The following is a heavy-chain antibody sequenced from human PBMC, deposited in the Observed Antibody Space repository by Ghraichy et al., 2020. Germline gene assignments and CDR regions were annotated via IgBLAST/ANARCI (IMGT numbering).Heavy chain of an antibody. V-gene: IGHV4-4*07. D-gene: IGHD5-12*01. Sequence: SETLSLTCTVSGGSISSYYWSWIRQPAGKGLEWIGRIYTSGSTNYNPSLKSRVTMSVDTSKNQFSLKLSSVTAADTAVYYCAREAPVPIYSGYDPENYYFDYWGQGTLVTVSS. CDR1: GGSISSYY. CDR3: AREAPVPIYSGYDPENYYFDY. J-gene: IGHJ4*02. CDR2: IYTSGST.